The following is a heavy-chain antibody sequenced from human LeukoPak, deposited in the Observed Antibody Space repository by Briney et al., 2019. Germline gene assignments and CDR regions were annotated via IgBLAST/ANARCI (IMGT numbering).Heavy chain of an antibody. CDR2: INPSGGST. D-gene: IGHD5-24*01. CDR1: GYTFTSYY. J-gene: IGHJ4*02. V-gene: IGHV1-46*01. CDR3: AREQRWLQYVFDY. Sequence: GASVKVSCKASGYTFTSYYMHWVRQAPGQGLEWMGIINPSGGSTSYAQKFQGRVTMTRDMSTSTVYMELSSLRSDDTAVYYCAREQRWLQYVFDYWGQGTLVTVSS.